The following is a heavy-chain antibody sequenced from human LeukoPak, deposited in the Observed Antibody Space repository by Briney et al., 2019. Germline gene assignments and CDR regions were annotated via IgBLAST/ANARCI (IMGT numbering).Heavy chain of an antibody. CDR1: GFTFDDYA. D-gene: IGHD2-15*01. CDR2: ISWNTDNL. V-gene: IGHV3-9*01. CDR3: AKDRGSGGSCCLRYNGLDV. Sequence: GGSLRLSCAASGFTFDDYALHWVRQAPGRGLEWVSAISWNTDNLDYADSVRGRFTISRDNAKKSLYLQMNSLRPEDTALYYCAKDRGSGGSCCLRYNGLDVWGQGTTVTVSS. J-gene: IGHJ6*02.